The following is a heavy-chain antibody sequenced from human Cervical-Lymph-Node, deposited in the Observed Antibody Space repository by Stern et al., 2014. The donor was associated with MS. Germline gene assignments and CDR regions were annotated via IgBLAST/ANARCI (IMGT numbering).Heavy chain of an antibody. CDR1: GFSFSRYG. CDR2: IWYDETDN. D-gene: IGHD3-22*01. CDR3: ARSRLTDYDSSGFDY. V-gene: IGHV3-33*01. J-gene: IGHJ4*02. Sequence: VQLVESGGGVVQPGRSLRLSCVASGFSFSRYGMHWVRQAPDRGLEWVAVIWYDETDNYYADSVKGRFTISRDDSKNTMYLQMNNVRVGDTAVYFCARSRLTDYDSSGFDYWGQGTLVTVSS.